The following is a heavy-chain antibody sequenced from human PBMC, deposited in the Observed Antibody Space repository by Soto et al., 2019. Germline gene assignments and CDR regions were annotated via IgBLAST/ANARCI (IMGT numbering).Heavy chain of an antibody. V-gene: IGHV1-3*05. CDR3: ARSSGYYLIDDY. CDR2: INAVNGNT. Sequence: QVQLVQSGAEEKKPGASVKVSCKASGYTFTNYAMHWVRQAPGQRLEWMGWINAVNGNTKYSQKLQGRVTITRDTSASTAYMELRSLRSEDTAVYYCARSSGYYLIDDYWGQGTLVTVSS. J-gene: IGHJ4*02. D-gene: IGHD3-22*01. CDR1: GYTFTNYA.